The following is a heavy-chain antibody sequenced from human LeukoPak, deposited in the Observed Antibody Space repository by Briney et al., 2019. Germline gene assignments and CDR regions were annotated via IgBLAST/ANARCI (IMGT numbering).Heavy chain of an antibody. CDR3: ARDLSSGSTQNYYYYYMDV. Sequence: GASVKVSCKASGYTFTGYYMHWVRQAPGQGLEWMGWINPNSGGTNYAQKFQGRVTMTRDTSISTAYMELSRLRSDDTAVYYCARDLSSGSTQNYYYYYMDVWGKGTTVTVSS. J-gene: IGHJ6*03. D-gene: IGHD2-2*01. V-gene: IGHV1-2*02. CDR2: INPNSGGT. CDR1: GYTFTGYY.